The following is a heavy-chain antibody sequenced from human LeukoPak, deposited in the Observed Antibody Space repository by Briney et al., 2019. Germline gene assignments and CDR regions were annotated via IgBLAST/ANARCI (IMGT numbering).Heavy chain of an antibody. Sequence: PSETLSLTCTVSGGSISSYYWSWIRQPPGKGLEWIGYIYYSGSTNYNPSLKSRVTISVDTSKNQFSLKLSPVTAADTAVYYCARGLRWPVPYFDYWGQGTLVTVSS. CDR3: ARGLRWPVPYFDY. V-gene: IGHV4-59*01. CDR1: GGSISSYY. J-gene: IGHJ4*02. CDR2: IYYSGST. D-gene: IGHD4-23*01.